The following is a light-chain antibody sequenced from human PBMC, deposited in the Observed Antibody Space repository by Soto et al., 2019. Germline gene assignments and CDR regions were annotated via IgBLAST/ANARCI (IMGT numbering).Light chain of an antibody. CDR2: RVS. J-gene: IGKJ4*01. Sequence: DIVMTQSPLSLPVILGQSASISCRSSRSLVHSDGNTYLNWFQQRPGQSPRRLIYRVSNRDSGVPDRFSGSGSGTDFTLKISRVEAEDFATYFCQQSSSSPLTFGGGTKVDIK. CDR1: RSLVHSDGNTY. V-gene: IGKV2-30*02. CDR3: QQSSSSPLT.